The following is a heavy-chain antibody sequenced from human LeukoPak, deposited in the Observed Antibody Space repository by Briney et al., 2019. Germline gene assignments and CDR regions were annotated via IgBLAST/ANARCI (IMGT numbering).Heavy chain of an antibody. CDR3: AREVVIGPYYFDY. Sequence: SVKVSCKASGGTFSSYAISWVRQAPGQGLEWMGGIIPIFGTANYAQKFQGRVTITADESTSTAYMELSSLRSEDTAVYYCAREVVIGPYYFDYWGQGTLVTVSS. J-gene: IGHJ4*02. CDR1: GGTFSSYA. CDR2: IIPIFGTA. V-gene: IGHV1-69*13. D-gene: IGHD3-22*01.